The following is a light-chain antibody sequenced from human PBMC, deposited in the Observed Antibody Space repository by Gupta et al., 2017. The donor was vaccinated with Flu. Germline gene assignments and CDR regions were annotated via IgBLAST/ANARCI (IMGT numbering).Light chain of an antibody. V-gene: IGKV1-39*01. CDR1: QSISSY. J-gene: IGKJ1*01. Sequence: DIQMTQSPSSLSASVGDRVTITCRASQSISSYLNWYQQKPGKAPKLLIYAASSWQSGVPSRFSGSGYGTDFTLTISSRQPEDFATYYCQQNDSTPPHTFGQGTKVEIK. CDR3: QQNDSTPPHT. CDR2: AAS.